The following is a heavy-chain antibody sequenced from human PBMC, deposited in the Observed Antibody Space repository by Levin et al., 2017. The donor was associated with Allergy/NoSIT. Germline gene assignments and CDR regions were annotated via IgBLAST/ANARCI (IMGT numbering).Heavy chain of an antibody. CDR2: INHSGST. Sequence: SETLSLTCAVYGGSFSGYYWSWIRQPPGKGLEWIGEINHSGSTNYNPSLKSRVTISVDTSKNQFSLKLSSVTAADTAVYYCARGVPGGIAVANPFFDYWGQGTLVTVSS. CDR1: GGSFSGYY. CDR3: ARGVPGGIAVANPFFDY. J-gene: IGHJ4*02. D-gene: IGHD6-19*01. V-gene: IGHV4-34*01.